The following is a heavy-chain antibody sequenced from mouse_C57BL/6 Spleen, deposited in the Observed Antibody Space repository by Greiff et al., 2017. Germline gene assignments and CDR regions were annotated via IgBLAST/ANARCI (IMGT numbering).Heavy chain of an antibody. Sequence: EVKLVESGPELVKPGDSVKISCKASGYSFTGYFMNWVMQSHGKSLEWIGRINPYNGDTFYNQKFKGKATLTVDKSSSTAHMELRSLTSEDSAVYYCARSDYDSSRWAMDYWGQGTSVTVSS. J-gene: IGHJ4*01. CDR2: INPYNGDT. CDR3: ARSDYDSSRWAMDY. D-gene: IGHD2-4*01. V-gene: IGHV1-20*01. CDR1: GYSFTGYF.